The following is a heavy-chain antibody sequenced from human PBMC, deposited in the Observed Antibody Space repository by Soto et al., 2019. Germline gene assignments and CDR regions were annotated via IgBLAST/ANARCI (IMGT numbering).Heavy chain of an antibody. D-gene: IGHD6-19*01. Sequence: GGSLRLSCAASGFTFSSYAMSWVRQAPGKGLEWVSAISGSGGSTYYADSVKGRFTISRDNSKNTLYLQMNSLRAEDTAVYYCARDFALHPHYSSGCLDYWGQGTLVTVSS. CDR3: ARDFALHPHYSSGCLDY. CDR2: ISGSGGST. J-gene: IGHJ4*02. V-gene: IGHV3-23*01. CDR1: GFTFSSYA.